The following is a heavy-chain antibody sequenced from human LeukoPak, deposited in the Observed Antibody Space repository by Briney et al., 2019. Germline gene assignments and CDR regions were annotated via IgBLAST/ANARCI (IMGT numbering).Heavy chain of an antibody. CDR2: IYYSGST. J-gene: IGHJ4*02. D-gene: IGHD2-15*01. V-gene: IGHV4-59*01. CDR3: ARGSPQVDY. CDR1: GGSISGYY. Sequence: SETLSLTCTVPGGSISGYYWNWIRQPPGKGLESIGYIYYSGSTNYNPSLKSRVTISVDTSKNQFSLKLSSVTAADTAVYYCARGSPQVDYWGQGTLVTVSS.